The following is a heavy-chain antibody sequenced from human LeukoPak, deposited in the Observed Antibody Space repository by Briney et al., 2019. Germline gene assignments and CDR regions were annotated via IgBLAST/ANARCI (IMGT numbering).Heavy chain of an antibody. V-gene: IGHV3-48*03. CDR1: GFTFSSYE. CDR3: ARNDYFSAMVT. Sequence: GGSLRLSCAASGFTFSSYEVNWVRQAPGKGLEWVSDISSSGGTIYYADSVKGRFTISRDNSKNSLYLQMNSLKAEDTAVYYCARNDYFSAMVTWGQGDTVTVSS. J-gene: IGHJ6*01. CDR2: ISSSGGTI.